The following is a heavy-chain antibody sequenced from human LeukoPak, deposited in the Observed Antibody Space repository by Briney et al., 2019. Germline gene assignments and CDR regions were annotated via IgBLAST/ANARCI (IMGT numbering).Heavy chain of an antibody. V-gene: IGHV3-53*01. CDR3: VRKNRDFNAAFDI. CDR1: GFTVSNNY. Sequence: GGSLRLSCAASGFTVSNNYMSWVRQAPGKGLEWVSITYTDSSTNYSDSVKGRFTISRDTSQNTLSLQMNSLRAEDTAVYYCVRKNRDFNAAFDIWGQGTVVTVSS. CDR2: TYTDSST. D-gene: IGHD2-21*02. J-gene: IGHJ3*02.